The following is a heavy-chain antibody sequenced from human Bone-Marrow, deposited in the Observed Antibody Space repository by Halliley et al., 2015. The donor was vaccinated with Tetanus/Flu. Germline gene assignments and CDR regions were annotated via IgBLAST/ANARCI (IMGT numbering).Heavy chain of an antibody. D-gene: IGHD2-15*01. CDR3: VRVSRGDCSGGTCYSPYFDH. CDR1: GGSISGFEW. V-gene: IGHV4-4*02. J-gene: IGHJ4*02. CDR2: IYHSGST. Sequence: GLVKPSGTLSLTCAVSGGSISGFEWWSWVRQSPGKGLEWIAEIYHSGSTNKNPSLKSRVTISVNRSKNQFSLELTSVTAADTAVYYCVRVSRGDCSGGTCYSPYFDHWGQGTLVTVSS.